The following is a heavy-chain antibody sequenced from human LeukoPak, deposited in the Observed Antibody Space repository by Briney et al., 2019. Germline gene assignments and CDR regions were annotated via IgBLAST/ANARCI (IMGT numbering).Heavy chain of an antibody. J-gene: IGHJ6*03. D-gene: IGHD1-26*01. CDR1: GFTFSSYS. CDR3: ARVNVGARDYYYYYMDV. Sequence: GGSLRLSCAASGFTFSSYSMNWVRQAPGKGLEGVSSISSSSSYIYYADSVKGRFTISRDNAKNSLYLQMNSLRAEDTAVYYCARVNVGARDYYYYYMDVWGKGTTVTVSS. CDR2: ISSSSSYI. V-gene: IGHV3-21*01.